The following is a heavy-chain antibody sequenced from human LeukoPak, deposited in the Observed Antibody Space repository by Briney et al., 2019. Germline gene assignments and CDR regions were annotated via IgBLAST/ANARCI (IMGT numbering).Heavy chain of an antibody. D-gene: IGHD1-26*01. CDR3: AGAFGSYIDS. CDR2: IWYDEQKK. J-gene: IGHJ4*02. V-gene: IGHV3-33*01. Sequence: PGGSLRLSCAGSGFTFSSYGMHWIRQAPGKGLEWVAVIWYDEQKKYYADSVRGRFTISRDNSKNTLYLQVDSLKGEDTAVYYCAGAFGSYIDSWGQGTLVTVSS. CDR1: GFTFSSYG.